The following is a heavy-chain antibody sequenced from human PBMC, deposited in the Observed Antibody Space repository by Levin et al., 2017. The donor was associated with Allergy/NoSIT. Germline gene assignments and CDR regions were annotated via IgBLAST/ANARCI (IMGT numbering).Heavy chain of an antibody. CDR2: IKQDESEK. CDR1: GFTFSSYW. J-gene: IGHJ3*02. V-gene: IGHV3-7*01. D-gene: IGHD6-6*01. CDR3: ARDLTDPQERPIPARPGIFLAAFDI. Sequence: GGSLRLSCAASGFTFSSYWMSWVRQAPGKGLEWVADIKQDESEKYFVDSVKGRFTISRDNAKNSLYLQMNSLRAEDTAVYYCARDLTDPQERPIPARPGIFLAAFDIWGQGTMVTVSS.